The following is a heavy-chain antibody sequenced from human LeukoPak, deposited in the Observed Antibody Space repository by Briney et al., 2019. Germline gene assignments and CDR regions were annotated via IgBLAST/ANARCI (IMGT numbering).Heavy chain of an antibody. D-gene: IGHD5-18*01. Sequence: PGGSLRLSCAASEFTLSGHWMHWVRQAPGKGLVWVSRISPDGSTTNYADSVRGRFTISRDNAKNTLYLQMSSLRAEDTAVYYCARASANNYGLFDYWGQGTLVSVSS. CDR1: EFTLSGHW. V-gene: IGHV3-74*01. J-gene: IGHJ4*02. CDR3: ARASANNYGLFDY. CDR2: ISPDGSTT.